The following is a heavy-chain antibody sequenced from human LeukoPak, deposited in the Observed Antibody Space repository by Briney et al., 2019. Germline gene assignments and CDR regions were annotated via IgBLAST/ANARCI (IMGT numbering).Heavy chain of an antibody. CDR1: GFTFSTYA. V-gene: IGHV3-30*04. J-gene: IGHJ4*02. CDR3: ARDRGNYYDSSDYYSPLDY. CDR2: IPYDGSNK. Sequence: PGRSLRLSCAASGFTFSTYAMHWVRQAPGKGLEWVAVIPYDGSNKYYADSVKGRFTISRENSKNRLYLQMNSLRAEDTAVYYCARDRGNYYDSSDYYSPLDYWGQGTLVTVSS. D-gene: IGHD3-22*01.